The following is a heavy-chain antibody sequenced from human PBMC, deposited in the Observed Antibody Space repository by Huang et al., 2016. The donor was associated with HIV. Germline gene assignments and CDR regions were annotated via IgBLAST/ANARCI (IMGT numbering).Heavy chain of an antibody. CDR3: ARLDTARNYYYYGLDV. J-gene: IGHJ6*02. V-gene: IGHV5-51*01. CDR2: IYPDDSDP. CDR1: GYSFAKYW. Sequence: EEQLVQSGAEVKKPGESLKISCEGSGYSFAKYWIGWVRQMPGKGLECIGMIYPDDSDPRYSPSFQGQVSISADKSISTAYLQWSSLKASDTAMYYCARLDTARNYYYYGLDVWGQGTSVIVSS. D-gene: IGHD5-18*01.